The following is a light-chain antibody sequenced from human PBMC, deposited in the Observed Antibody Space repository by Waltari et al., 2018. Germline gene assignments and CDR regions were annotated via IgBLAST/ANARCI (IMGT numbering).Light chain of an antibody. V-gene: IGLV1-40*01. J-gene: IGLJ1*01. CDR2: GDS. CDR3: QSYDSSLSGYV. Sequence: QSVLTQPPSVSGAPGQSVTLSCTGSSSNIGAGYDVHWYQQRPGTAPKVLIYGDSKRPSGVPERISGAKSGTSASLVITGLQTEDEADYYCQSYDSSLSGYVFGTGTKVTVL. CDR1: SSNIGAGYD.